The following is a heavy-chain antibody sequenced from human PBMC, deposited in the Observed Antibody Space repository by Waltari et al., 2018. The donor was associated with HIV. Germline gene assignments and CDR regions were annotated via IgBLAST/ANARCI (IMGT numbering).Heavy chain of an antibody. V-gene: IGHV1-3*01. Sequence: QVQLVQSGAEVKKPGASVKVSCKASGYTITNYVMHWVRQATGQSLEWMGWINGGNVNTKYSQKFHGRVTITRDTSASTGYMELNSLTSEDTAVYYCARDSIASSGRIDPWGQGTLVTVSS. CDR1: GYTITNYV. CDR2: INGGNVNT. J-gene: IGHJ5*02. CDR3: ARDSIASSGRIDP. D-gene: IGHD6-13*01.